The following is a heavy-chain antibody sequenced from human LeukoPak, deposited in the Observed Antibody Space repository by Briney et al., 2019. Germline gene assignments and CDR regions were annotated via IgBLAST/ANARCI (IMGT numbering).Heavy chain of an antibody. CDR2: ISGSGGST. J-gene: IGHJ4*02. CDR1: GFTFSSYA. CDR3: AKDSGTSFTRYDYFDY. Sequence: PGGSLRLSCAASGFTFSSYAMSWVRQAPGKGLEWVSAISGSGGSTYYADSVKGRFTISRENSKNTLYLQMNSLRAEDTAVYYCAKDSGTSFTRYDYFDYWGQGTLVTVSS. V-gene: IGHV3-23*01. D-gene: IGHD1-1*01.